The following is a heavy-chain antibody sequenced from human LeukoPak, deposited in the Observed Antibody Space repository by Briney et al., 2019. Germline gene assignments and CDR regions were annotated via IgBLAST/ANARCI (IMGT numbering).Heavy chain of an antibody. CDR3: ARGTVTSVDY. CDR2: IIPILGIA. D-gene: IGHD4-17*01. V-gene: IGHV1-69*04. J-gene: IGHJ4*02. Sequence: SVKVSCKASGGTFSSYAISWVRQAPGQGLEWMGRIIPILGIANYAQKFQGRVTITADKSTSTAYMELSSLRSEGTAVYYCARGTVTSVDYWGQGTLVTVSS. CDR1: GGTFSSYA.